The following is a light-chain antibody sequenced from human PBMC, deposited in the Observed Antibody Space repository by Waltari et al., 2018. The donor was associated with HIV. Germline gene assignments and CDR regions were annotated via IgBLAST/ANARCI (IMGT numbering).Light chain of an antibody. CDR3: MQAVEKWT. CDR2: VAS. J-gene: IGKJ1*01. V-gene: IGKV2-28*01. CDR1: QSLLHSNGYTY. Sequence: DIVMTQSPLSLSVNPGEPASISCRSNQSLLHSNGYTYLDWYVKKPGQSPQLLIFVASRRASGVPDRFSGSASGTDFTLKISRVEAEDVGVYYCMQAVEKWTFGPWTKVEI.